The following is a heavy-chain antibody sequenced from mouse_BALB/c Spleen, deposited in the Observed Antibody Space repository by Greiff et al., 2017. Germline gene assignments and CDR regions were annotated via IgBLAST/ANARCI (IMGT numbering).Heavy chain of an antibody. CDR3: ASLPRMGFDY. CDR1: GYSITSGYY. CDR2: ISYDGSN. D-gene: IGHD2-10*02. Sequence: EVQRVESGPGLVKPSQSLSLTCSVTGYSITSGYYWNWIRQFPGNKLEWMGYISYDGSNNYNPSLKNRISITRDTSKNQFFLKLNSVTTEDTATYYCASLPRMGFDYWGQGTTLTVSS. J-gene: IGHJ2*01. V-gene: IGHV3-6*02.